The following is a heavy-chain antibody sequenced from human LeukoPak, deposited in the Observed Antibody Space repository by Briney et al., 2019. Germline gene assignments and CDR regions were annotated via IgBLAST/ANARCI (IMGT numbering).Heavy chain of an antibody. CDR3: ARRDWDYYYDSSGYARITYYYYYMDV. CDR1: GGSFSGYY. D-gene: IGHD3-22*01. CDR2: INHSGST. V-gene: IGHV4-34*01. Sequence: PSETLSLTCAVYGGSFSGYYWSWIRQPPGKGLEWIGEINHSGSTNYNPSLKSRVTISVDTSKNQFSLKLSSVTAADTAVYYCARRDWDYYYDSSGYARITYYYYYMDVWGKGTTVTISS. J-gene: IGHJ6*03.